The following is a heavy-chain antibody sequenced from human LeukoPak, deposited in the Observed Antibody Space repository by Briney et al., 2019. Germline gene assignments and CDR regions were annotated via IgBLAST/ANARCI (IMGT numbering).Heavy chain of an antibody. CDR1: GWSFSSFD. CDR2: ISYDGSNK. D-gene: IGHD4/OR15-4a*01. CDR3: ARDLGYGADCPYFES. Sequence: GGTLTLTCAAYGWSFSSFDMHWIRQPPGKGLEWVAVISYDGSNKYYPDPEKRRSTISRTNSKHMLYLQRNIPSPDDTAVYYCARDLGYGADCPYFESWGQGALVSVSS. J-gene: IGHJ4*02. V-gene: IGHV3-30*03.